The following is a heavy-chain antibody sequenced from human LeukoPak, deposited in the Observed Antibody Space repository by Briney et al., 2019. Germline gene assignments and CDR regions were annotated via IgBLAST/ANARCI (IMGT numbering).Heavy chain of an antibody. CDR2: ISSGSTYI. CDR1: GFTFSSYS. V-gene: IGHV3-21*06. D-gene: IGHD3-10*01. CDR3: ARVTYGSGSYSLPLFDS. J-gene: IGHJ4*02. Sequence: PGGSLRLSCAASGFTFSSYSMNWVRQAPGMGLEWISSISSGSTYINYGDSVKGRFIISRDNAKNSLYLQMYDLTPEDTAVYYCARVTYGSGSYSLPLFDSWGQGALVTVSS.